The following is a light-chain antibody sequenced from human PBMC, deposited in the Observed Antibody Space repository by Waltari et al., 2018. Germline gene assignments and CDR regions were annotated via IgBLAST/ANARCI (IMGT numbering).Light chain of an antibody. CDR1: SSDVGGYNY. CDR2: DVS. CDR3: CSYAGSSTLV. V-gene: IGLV2-23*02. Sequence: QSALTQPASVSGSPGQSITIPCTGTSSDVGGYNYFSWYQQHPGKAPKLVIYDVSKRPSGVSDRFSGSKSGNTASLTISGLQAEDEADYYCCSYAGSSTLVFGGGTKVTVL. J-gene: IGLJ2*01.